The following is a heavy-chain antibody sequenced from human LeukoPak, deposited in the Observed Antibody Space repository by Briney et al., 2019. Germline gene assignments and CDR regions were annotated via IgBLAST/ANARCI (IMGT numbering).Heavy chain of an antibody. D-gene: IGHD3-16*02. V-gene: IGHV4-59*01. J-gene: IGHJ4*02. Sequence: PSETLSLTCTVSGGSISSYYWSWIRQPPGKGLEWIGYIYYSGSTNYNPSLKSRVTISVDTSKNQFSLKLSSVTAADTAVYYCARGITYDYVWGSYRYKYFDYWGQGTLVTVSS. CDR3: ARGITYDYVWGSYRYKYFDY. CDR2: IYYSGST. CDR1: GGSISSYY.